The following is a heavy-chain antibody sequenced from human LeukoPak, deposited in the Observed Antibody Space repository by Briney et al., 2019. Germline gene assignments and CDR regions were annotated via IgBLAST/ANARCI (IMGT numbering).Heavy chain of an antibody. CDR3: ARGLRFLEWFPLDY. CDR1: GGSFSGYY. V-gene: IGHV4-34*01. D-gene: IGHD3-3*01. J-gene: IGHJ4*02. Sequence: SETLSLTCAVYGGSFSGYYGSWIRQPPGKGLEWIGEINHSGSTNYNPSLKSRVTISVDTSKNQFSLKLSSVTAADTAVYYCARGLRFLEWFPLDYWGQGTLVTVSS. CDR2: INHSGST.